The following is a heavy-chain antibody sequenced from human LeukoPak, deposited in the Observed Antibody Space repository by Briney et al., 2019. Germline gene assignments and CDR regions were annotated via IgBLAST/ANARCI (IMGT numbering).Heavy chain of an antibody. CDR2: ISAYNGKT. J-gene: IGHJ3*02. V-gene: IGHV1-18*01. D-gene: IGHD3-9*01. CDR1: GYTFTSYG. Sequence: ASVKVSCKASGYTFTSYGISWVRQAPGQGLEGMGWISAYNGKTNYAQKLQGRVTMTTDTSTSTAYMELRSLRSDDTAVYYCARDNYDILTGYSSDAFDIWGRGTMVTVSS. CDR3: ARDNYDILTGYSSDAFDI.